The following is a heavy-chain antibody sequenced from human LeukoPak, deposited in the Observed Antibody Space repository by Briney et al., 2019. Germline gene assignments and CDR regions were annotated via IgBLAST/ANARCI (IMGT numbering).Heavy chain of an antibody. CDR2: ITWDGGST. D-gene: IGHD3-10*01. CDR3: AKDSGYHGSRSHNFFAK. Sequence: GGSLRLSCAASGFTFDDYAMHWVRQAPGKGLEWVSLITWDGGSTNYEASVKGRFTMSRHNSRDSLYLQMNSLRVEDTAMYYCAKDSGYHGSRSHNFFAKWGQGTLVTVSS. V-gene: IGHV3-43D*03. J-gene: IGHJ4*02. CDR1: GFTFDDYA.